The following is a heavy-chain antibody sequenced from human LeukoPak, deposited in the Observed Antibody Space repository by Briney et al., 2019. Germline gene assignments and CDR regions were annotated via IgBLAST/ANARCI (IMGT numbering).Heavy chain of an antibody. CDR1: GFTFSSYA. V-gene: IGHV3-30-3*02. J-gene: IGHJ4*02. CDR2: ISYDGSNK. CDR3: AKSTSYGDYLPVDY. D-gene: IGHD4-17*01. Sequence: GRSLRLSCAASGFTFSSYAMHWVRQAPGKGLEWVAVISYDGSNKYYADSVKGRFTISRDNSKNTLYLQMNSLRAEDTAVYYCAKSTSYGDYLPVDYWGQGTLVTVSS.